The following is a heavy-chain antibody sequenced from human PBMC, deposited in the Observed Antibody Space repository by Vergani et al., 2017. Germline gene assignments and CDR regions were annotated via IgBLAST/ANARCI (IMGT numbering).Heavy chain of an antibody. CDR3: ARPGYSSGWADAFDI. J-gene: IGHJ3*02. D-gene: IGHD6-19*01. CDR1: GYSISSGYY. CDR2: IYHSGST. Sequence: QVQLQESGPGLVKPSETLSLTCAVSGYSISSGYYWGWIRQPPGKGLEWIGSIYHSGSTYYNPSLKSRVTISVDTSKNQFSLKLSAVTAADTAVYYWARPGYSSGWADAFDIWGQGTMVTVSS. V-gene: IGHV4-38-2*01.